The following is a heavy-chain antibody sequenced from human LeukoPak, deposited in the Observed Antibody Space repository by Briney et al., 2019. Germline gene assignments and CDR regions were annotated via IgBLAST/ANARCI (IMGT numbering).Heavy chain of an antibody. CDR3: ARYGGASWFDT. J-gene: IGHJ5*02. CDR2: IKQDGSEK. Sequence: GGSLRLSCAGSGFTFSSYWMSWVRQAPGKGLEWVASIKQDGSEKYYVDSVKGRFTISRDNAKNSLDLQMNSLRAEDTAVYYCARYGGASWFDTWGQGTLVTVSS. D-gene: IGHD4/OR15-4a*01. V-gene: IGHV3-7*01. CDR1: GFTFSSYW.